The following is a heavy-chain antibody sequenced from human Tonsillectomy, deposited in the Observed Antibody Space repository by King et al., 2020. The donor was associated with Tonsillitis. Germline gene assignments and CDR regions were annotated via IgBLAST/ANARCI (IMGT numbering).Heavy chain of an antibody. CDR1: GGTFSTYL. V-gene: IGHV1-69*06. D-gene: IGHD1-26*01. J-gene: IGHJ1*01. CDR3: ARSGTYGHLHH. CDR2: IIPIFGRA. Sequence: QLVQSGAEVKKPGSSVKVSCKASGGTFSTYLISWVRQAPGQGLEWMGGIIPIFGRANYQQKFQGRVTITADMSTSTAYMEVSSLTSEDTAVFYCARSGTYGHLHHWGQGTLVTVTS.